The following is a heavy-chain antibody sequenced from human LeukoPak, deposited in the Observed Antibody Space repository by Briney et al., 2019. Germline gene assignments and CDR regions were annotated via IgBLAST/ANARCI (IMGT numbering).Heavy chain of an antibody. D-gene: IGHD2-2*01. J-gene: IGHJ4*02. CDR3: ARDAPPRYCSSTSCWGGFDY. CDR2: INSDGSST. V-gene: IGHV3-74*01. CDR1: GFTFSSYW. Sequence: GGSLRLSCAASGFTFSSYWMHWVRQAPGKGLVWVSRINSDGSSTSYADSVKGRFTISRDNAKNTLYLQMNSLRAEDTAVYYCARDAPPRYCSSTSCWGGFDYWGQGTLVTVSS.